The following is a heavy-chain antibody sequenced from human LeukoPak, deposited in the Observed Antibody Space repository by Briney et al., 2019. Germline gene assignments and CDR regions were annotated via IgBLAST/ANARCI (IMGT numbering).Heavy chain of an antibody. CDR2: ISSSSSYI. J-gene: IGHJ4*02. CDR3: ARAPPDSYDMMASFPY. D-gene: IGHD3-22*01. V-gene: IGHV3-21*01. Sequence: PGGSLRLSCAASGFTFSSYSMNWVRQAPGKGLECVSSISSSSSYIYYADSVKGRFTISRDNAKNSLYLQMNSLRAEDTPVYYCARAPPDSYDMMASFPYWGQGTLVTVYS. CDR1: GFTFSSYS.